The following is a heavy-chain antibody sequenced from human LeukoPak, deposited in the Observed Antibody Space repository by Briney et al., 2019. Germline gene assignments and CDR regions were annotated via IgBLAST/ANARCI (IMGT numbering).Heavy chain of an antibody. Sequence: PSETLSLTCTVSGGSISSYYWSWIRQPPGKGLEWIGYIYTSGSTNYNPSLKSRVTISVDTSKNQFSLKLSSVTAADTAVYYCARQLELHIGSVGAIDYWGQGTLVTVSS. CDR3: ARQLELHIGSVGAIDY. CDR1: GGSISSYY. CDR2: IYTSGST. V-gene: IGHV4-4*09. D-gene: IGHD1-7*01. J-gene: IGHJ4*02.